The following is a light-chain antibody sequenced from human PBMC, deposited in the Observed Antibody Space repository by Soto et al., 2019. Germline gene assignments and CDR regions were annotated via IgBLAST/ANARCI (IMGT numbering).Light chain of an antibody. Sequence: DIQMTQSPSSLSASVGDRVTITCRASQNIRSYLHWYQQRPGKAPKLLIYDASSLESGVPSRFSGSGSGTEFTLTISSLQPDDFATYYCQQYNSYWTFGQGTKVDIK. CDR2: DAS. CDR3: QQYNSYWT. V-gene: IGKV1-5*01. J-gene: IGKJ1*01. CDR1: QNIRSY.